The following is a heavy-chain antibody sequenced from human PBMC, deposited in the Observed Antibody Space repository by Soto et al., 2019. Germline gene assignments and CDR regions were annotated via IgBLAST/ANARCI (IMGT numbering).Heavy chain of an antibody. CDR2: TYYRSKWYN. CDR1: GDSVSSNSTA. D-gene: IGHD6-19*01. CDR3: ARGSIAVAGGLVGFDY. J-gene: IGHJ4*02. V-gene: IGHV6-1*01. Sequence: SQTLSLTCAISGDSVSSNSTAWNWLRQSPSRGLVWLGRTYYRSKWYNDYAVSVKSRITINPHTSKNQFSLQLNSVTPEDTAVYSCARGSIAVAGGLVGFDYWGQGTLVTVSS.